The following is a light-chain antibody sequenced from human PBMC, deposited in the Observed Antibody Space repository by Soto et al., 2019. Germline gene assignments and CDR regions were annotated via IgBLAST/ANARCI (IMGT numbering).Light chain of an antibody. CDR3: HQRQSWPRT. V-gene: IGKV3D-15*01. CDR2: GAS. CDR1: QSAITN. Sequence: EIVMTQSPVTLSLSPGERATLSCRASQSAITNLAWYQRKPGQAPRLLIYGASNRATGIPDRFSGSGSGTDFTLTISDVQPEDFALYYCHQRQSWPRTFGQGTKVDI. J-gene: IGKJ1*01.